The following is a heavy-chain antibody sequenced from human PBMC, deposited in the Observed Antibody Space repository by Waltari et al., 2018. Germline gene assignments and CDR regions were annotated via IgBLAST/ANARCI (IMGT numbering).Heavy chain of an antibody. CDR1: GFPFSDFE. J-gene: IGHJ5*02. V-gene: IGHV3-48*03. Sequence: VQLVESGGDLVQHGGSLRLSCAASGFPFSDFEMNWVRQAQGKGLEWLSYINSRGSTIYYADSVKGRFTVSRDNAKSSLYLQMNSLRVEDTAVYYCARDRDGYKKADLWGQGTLVTVSS. CDR2: INSRGSTI. D-gene: IGHD5-12*01. CDR3: ARDRDGYKKADL.